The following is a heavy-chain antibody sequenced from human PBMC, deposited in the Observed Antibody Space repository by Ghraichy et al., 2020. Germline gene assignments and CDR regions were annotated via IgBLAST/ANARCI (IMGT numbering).Heavy chain of an antibody. V-gene: IGHV3-23*01. Sequence: GGSLRLSCVASGFDFNNYDMTWVRQAPGKGLEWVSGISGSGDSADYADSVKGRFTISRDNSKNTLYLQMNNPRAEDTAVYYCAKKRYYASGTYDWWGQGTLVTVSS. CDR2: ISGSGDSA. J-gene: IGHJ4*02. CDR1: GFDFNNYD. CDR3: AKKRYYASGTYDW. D-gene: IGHD3-10*01.